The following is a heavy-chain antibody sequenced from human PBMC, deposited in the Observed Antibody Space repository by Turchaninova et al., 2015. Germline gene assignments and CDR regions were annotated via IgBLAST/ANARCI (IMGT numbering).Heavy chain of an antibody. Sequence: EVQRVQSGAEVKNRGVALRISCKGSGYSFTSYWIAWVRQMPGKGLECMVIIYPGDSDTRYSPPFQGQVTISADKSITTAYLQWSSLKASDTAMYYCARRSSTWYIDYWGQGTLLTVSS. V-gene: IGHV5-51*01. J-gene: IGHJ4*02. CDR3: ARRSSTWYIDY. CDR1: GYSFTSYW. D-gene: IGHD2-2*01. CDR2: IYPGDSDT.